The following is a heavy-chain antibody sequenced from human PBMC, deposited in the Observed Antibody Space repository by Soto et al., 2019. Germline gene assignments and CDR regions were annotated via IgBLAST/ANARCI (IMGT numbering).Heavy chain of an antibody. J-gene: IGHJ6*02. V-gene: IGHV3-33*01. Sequence: GGSLGLSCAASGFTFSSYGMHWVRQAPGKGLEWVAVIWYDGSNKYYADSVKGRFTISRDNSKNTLYLQMNSLRAEDTAVYYCAREYCSSTSCYTGYYYYGMDVWGQGTTVTVSS. D-gene: IGHD2-2*02. CDR1: GFTFSSYG. CDR2: IWYDGSNK. CDR3: AREYCSSTSCYTGYYYYGMDV.